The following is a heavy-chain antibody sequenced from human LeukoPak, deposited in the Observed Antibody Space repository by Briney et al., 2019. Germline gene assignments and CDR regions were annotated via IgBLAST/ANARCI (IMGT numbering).Heavy chain of an antibody. J-gene: IGHJ5*02. V-gene: IGHV4-59*08. CDR1: GGSTSSNY. CDR3: ARGGNWFDP. CDR2: IYLSGST. Sequence: PSETLSLTCTVSGGSTSSNYWSWIRQPPGKGLEWIGYIYLSGSTNYNPSLKSRVTISVDTSKNQFSLRLSSVTAADTAVYYCARGGNWFDPWGQGTLVTVSS.